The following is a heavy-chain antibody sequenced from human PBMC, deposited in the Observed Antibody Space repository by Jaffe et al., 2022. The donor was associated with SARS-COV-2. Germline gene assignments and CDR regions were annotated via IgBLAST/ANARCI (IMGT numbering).Heavy chain of an antibody. J-gene: IGHJ6*02. CDR2: INPSGGST. CDR1: GYTFTSYY. Sequence: QVQLVQSGAEVKKPGASVKVSCKASGYTFTSYYMHWVRQAPGQGLEWMGIINPSGGSTSYAQKFQGRVTMTRDTSTSTVYMELSSLRSEDTAVYYCAREYSSSSQVADGMDVWGQGTTVTVSS. V-gene: IGHV1-46*01. CDR3: AREYSSSSQVADGMDV. D-gene: IGHD6-6*01.